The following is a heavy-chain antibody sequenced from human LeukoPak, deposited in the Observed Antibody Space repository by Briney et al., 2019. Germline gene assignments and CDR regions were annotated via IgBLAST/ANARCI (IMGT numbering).Heavy chain of an antibody. CDR3: AKGLGPGIWFGELFDY. D-gene: IGHD3-10*01. J-gene: IGHJ4*02. Sequence: GGSLRLSCAASGFTFSSYGMHWVRQAPGKGLEWVAFIRYDGSNKYYADSVKGRFTISRDNSKNTLYLQMNSLRAEDTAVYYCAKGLGPGIWFGELFDYWGQGTLVTVPS. V-gene: IGHV3-30*02. CDR2: IRYDGSNK. CDR1: GFTFSSYG.